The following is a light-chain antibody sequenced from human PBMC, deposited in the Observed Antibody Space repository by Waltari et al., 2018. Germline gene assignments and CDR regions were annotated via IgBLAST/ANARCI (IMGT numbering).Light chain of an antibody. CDR2: DVS. V-gene: IGLV2-14*03. J-gene: IGLJ3*02. Sequence: QSALTQPASVSGSPGQSITISCTGTSSDIGTYNYASWYQQPPGRAPKLSIYDVSKRPPGVSIRVSGSKSDNTASLTISGLQAEDEADYYCSSYTRVSASVVFGGGTKLTVL. CDR3: SSYTRVSASVV. CDR1: SSDIGTYNY.